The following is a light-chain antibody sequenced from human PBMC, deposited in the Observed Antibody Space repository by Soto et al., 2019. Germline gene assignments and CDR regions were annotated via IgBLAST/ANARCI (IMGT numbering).Light chain of an antibody. J-gene: IGLJ1*01. Sequence: LTQPASVSGSPGQSITISCTGTRSDVGSYNLVSWYQQLPGKAPKLIISEGSKRPSGVSNRFSGSKSGNTASLTISGLQAEDEADYYCCSYAGITFAVFGTGTKVTVL. V-gene: IGLV2-23*01. CDR2: EGS. CDR3: CSYAGITFAV. CDR1: RSDVGSYNL.